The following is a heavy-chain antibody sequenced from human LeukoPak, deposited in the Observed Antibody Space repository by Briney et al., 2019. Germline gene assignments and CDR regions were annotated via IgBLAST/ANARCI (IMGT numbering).Heavy chain of an antibody. Sequence: SVKVSCKASGGTFSSYTISWVRQAPGQGLEWMGGIIPILGTANYAQKSQGRVTITADESTSTAYMELSSLRSEDTAVYYCASSCRTTSCLGRTDYWGQGTLVTVSS. CDR1: GGTFSSYT. CDR2: IIPILGTA. D-gene: IGHD1-14*01. V-gene: IGHV1-69*13. CDR3: ASSCRTTSCLGRTDY. J-gene: IGHJ4*02.